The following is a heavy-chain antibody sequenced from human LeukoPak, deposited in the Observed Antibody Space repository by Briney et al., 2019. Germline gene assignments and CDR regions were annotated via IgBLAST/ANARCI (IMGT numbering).Heavy chain of an antibody. Sequence: PSETLSLTCTVSGGSISSYYWSWIRQPPGKGLEWIGYIYYSGSTNYNPSLKSRVTISVDTSKNQFSLKLSSVTAADTAVYYCARSESPYYDFWSGPHPMAPPPRWFDPWGQGTLVTVSS. J-gene: IGHJ5*02. CDR1: GGSISSYY. CDR3: ARSESPYYDFWSGPHPMAPPPRWFDP. D-gene: IGHD3-3*01. CDR2: IYYSGST. V-gene: IGHV4-59*01.